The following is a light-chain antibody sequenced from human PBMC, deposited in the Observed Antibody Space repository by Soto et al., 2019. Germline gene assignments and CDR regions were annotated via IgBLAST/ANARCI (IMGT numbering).Light chain of an antibody. CDR1: QSIKNW. Sequence: DSQITQSPSTLSASLGDRVIITCRASQSIKNWLAWYQQKPGEAPKLLIYKASTLESGVPSRFSGSGSGTEFTLTISCLQPDDVATYYCQQYNSYSQFTFGPGSKVDIK. CDR2: KAS. J-gene: IGKJ3*01. CDR3: QQYNSYSQFT. V-gene: IGKV1-5*03.